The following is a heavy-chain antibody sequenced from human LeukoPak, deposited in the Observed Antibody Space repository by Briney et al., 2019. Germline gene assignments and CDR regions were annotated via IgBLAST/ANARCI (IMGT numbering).Heavy chain of an antibody. D-gene: IGHD3-3*01. CDR2: IYYSGST. CDR1: GGSISSSSYY. CDR3: ARVAFWSGLWYFDY. J-gene: IGHJ4*02. V-gene: IGHV4-39*07. Sequence: SETLSLTCTVSGGSISSSSYYWGWIRQPPGKGLEWIGSIYYSGSTYYNPSLESRVTISVDTSKNQFSLKLSSVTAADTAVYYCARVAFWSGLWYFDYWGQGTLVTVSS.